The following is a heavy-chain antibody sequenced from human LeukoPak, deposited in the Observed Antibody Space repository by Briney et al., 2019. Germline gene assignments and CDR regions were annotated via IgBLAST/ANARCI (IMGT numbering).Heavy chain of an antibody. CDR3: ARDQGQGAFDI. Sequence: GGSLRLSCAASGFTFSSYDMHWVRQATGKGLEWVSAIGNAGDTYYPGSVKGRFTISRENAKNSLYLQMNSLRAGDTAVYYCARDQGQGAFDIWGQGTMATVSS. J-gene: IGHJ3*02. V-gene: IGHV3-13*01. CDR1: GFTFSSYD. CDR2: IGNAGDT.